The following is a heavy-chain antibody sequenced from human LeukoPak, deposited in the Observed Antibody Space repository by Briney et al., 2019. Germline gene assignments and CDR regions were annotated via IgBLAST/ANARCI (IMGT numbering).Heavy chain of an antibody. J-gene: IGHJ4*02. CDR1: GGTFSSYA. CDR2: IIPILGTA. V-gene: IGHV1-69*01. Sequence: SVKVSCKASGGTFSSYAISWVRQAPGQGLEWMGGIIPILGTANYAQKFQGRVTITADESTSTAYMEPNSLRSEDAAVYYCARGGSRMATISVADYWGQGTLVTVSS. CDR3: ARGGSRMATISVADY. D-gene: IGHD5-24*01.